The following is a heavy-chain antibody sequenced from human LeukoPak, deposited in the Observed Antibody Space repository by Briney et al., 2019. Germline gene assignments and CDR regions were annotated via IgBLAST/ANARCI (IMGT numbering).Heavy chain of an antibody. Sequence: PSETLSLTCAVYGGSFSGYYWSWIRQPPGKGLEWIGEINHSGSTNYNPSLKSRVTISVDTSKNQFSLKLSSVTAADTAVYYFAIEPSFDYWGQGTLVTVSS. CDR2: INHSGST. J-gene: IGHJ4*02. CDR3: AIEPSFDY. D-gene: IGHD1-14*01. V-gene: IGHV4-34*01. CDR1: GGSFSGYY.